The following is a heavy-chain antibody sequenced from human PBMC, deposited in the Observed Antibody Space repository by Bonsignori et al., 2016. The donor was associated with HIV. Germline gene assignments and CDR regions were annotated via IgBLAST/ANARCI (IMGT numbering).Heavy chain of an antibody. D-gene: IGHD2-15*01. CDR3: AREDDIGWYYGMHV. J-gene: IGHJ6*02. CDR2: IYTHGST. V-gene: IGHV4-61*02. Sequence: QVQLQESGPGLVKPSQTLSLTCIVSGGSISSGSYYWSWIRQPAGKGLEWIGRIYTHGSTTYNPSLKSRVTISIDTSKNHFSLRLSSVTAADTAVYYCAREDDIGWYYGMHVWDQGP. CDR1: GGSISSGSYY.